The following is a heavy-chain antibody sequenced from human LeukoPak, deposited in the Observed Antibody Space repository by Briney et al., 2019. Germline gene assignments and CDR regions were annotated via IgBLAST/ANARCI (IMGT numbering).Heavy chain of an antibody. CDR2: IYHSGST. D-gene: IGHD3-3*01. CDR3: ARLCSFLERLCPPFDY. J-gene: IGHJ4*02. V-gene: IGHV4-38-2*01. Sequence: SETLSLTCAVSGYSISSGYYWGWIRQPPGKGLEWIGSIYHSGSTYYNPSLKSRVTISVDTSKNQFSLKLSSVTAADTAVYYCARLCSFLERLCPPFDYWGQGTLVTVSS. CDR1: GYSISSGYY.